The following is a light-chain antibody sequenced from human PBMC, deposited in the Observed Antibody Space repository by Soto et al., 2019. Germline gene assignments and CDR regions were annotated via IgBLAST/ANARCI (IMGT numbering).Light chain of an antibody. Sequence: DIQMTPSPSSLSASVGDRVTITCRASQSISSYLNWYQQKPGKAPKLLIYAASSLQSGVPSRFSGSGSGTDFTLTISSLQPEDFATYYCQQSYSTPVMYTFGQGTKLEIK. J-gene: IGKJ2*01. CDR2: AAS. CDR3: QQSYSTPVMYT. V-gene: IGKV1-39*01. CDR1: QSISSY.